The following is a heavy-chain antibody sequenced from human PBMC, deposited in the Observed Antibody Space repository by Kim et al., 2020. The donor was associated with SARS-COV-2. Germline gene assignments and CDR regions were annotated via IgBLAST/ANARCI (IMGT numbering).Heavy chain of an antibody. Sequence: GGSLRLSCTVSGFTLTSYAMNWVRQAPGKGLEWVSAISGTGVDTFYADSVKGRFTISRDTYKNILFLEMNNLRVEDTAMYYCARSLAYSNSIMDAQWGRGTPVAVS. CDR1: GFTLTSYA. CDR3: ARSLAYSNSIMDAQ. D-gene: IGHD6-6*01. J-gene: IGHJ4*02. V-gene: IGHV3-23*01. CDR2: ISGTGVDT.